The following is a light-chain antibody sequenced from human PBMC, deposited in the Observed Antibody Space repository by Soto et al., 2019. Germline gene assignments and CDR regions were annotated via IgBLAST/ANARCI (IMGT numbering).Light chain of an antibody. J-gene: IGLJ2*01. CDR3: ATWDDSLNGRV. CDR2: SNN. V-gene: IGLV1-44*01. Sequence: QSALTQPPSASGTPGQRVTISCSGSTSNIGSNTVNWYQQLPGTAPKLLIYSNNQRPSGVPDRLSGSKSGTSASLAIRGLQSEDEADYYYATWDDSLNGRVFGGGTKVTVL. CDR1: TSNIGSNT.